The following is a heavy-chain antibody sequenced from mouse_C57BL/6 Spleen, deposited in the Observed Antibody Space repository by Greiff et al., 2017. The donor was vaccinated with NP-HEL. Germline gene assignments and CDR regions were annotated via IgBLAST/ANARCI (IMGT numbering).Heavy chain of an antibody. Sequence: EVKLVESGAELVRPGASVKLSCTASGFNIKDDYMHWVKQRPEQGLEWIGWIDPENGDTEYASKFQGKATITADTSSNTAYLQLSSLTSEDTAVYYCTTSLYGNFFDYWGQGTTLTVSS. CDR3: TTSLYGNFFDY. CDR1: GFNIKDDY. V-gene: IGHV14-4*01. D-gene: IGHD2-1*01. J-gene: IGHJ2*01. CDR2: IDPENGDT.